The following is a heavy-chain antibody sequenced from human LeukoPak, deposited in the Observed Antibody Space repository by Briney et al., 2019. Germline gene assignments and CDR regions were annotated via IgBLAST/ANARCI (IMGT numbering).Heavy chain of an antibody. CDR3: AKVHSGSYSNYFDY. Sequence: PGGSLRLSCAASGFTFNTYAMNWVRQAPGKGLEWVSAISANGGSTYYADSVKGRFTISRDNSKNTLYLQMNSLRAEDTAVYYCAKVHSGSYSNYFDYWGQGTLVTVSS. CDR2: ISANGGST. J-gene: IGHJ4*02. CDR1: GFTFNTYA. V-gene: IGHV3-23*01. D-gene: IGHD1-26*01.